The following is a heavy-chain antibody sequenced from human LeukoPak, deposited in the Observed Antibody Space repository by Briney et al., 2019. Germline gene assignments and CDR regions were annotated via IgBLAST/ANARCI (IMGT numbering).Heavy chain of an antibody. CDR1: GYTFTSNY. Sequence: ASVKVSCKAFGYTFTSNYMHWVRQAPGQGPEWMGVISPSGGSTTYAQKFQGRVTLTRDTSTTTSYMDLSSLTSDDTAVYYCARDRSSLYNGNYAFWGQGTLVTVSS. CDR2: ISPSGGST. J-gene: IGHJ4*02. CDR3: ARDRSSLYNGNYAF. D-gene: IGHD1-26*01. V-gene: IGHV1-46*01.